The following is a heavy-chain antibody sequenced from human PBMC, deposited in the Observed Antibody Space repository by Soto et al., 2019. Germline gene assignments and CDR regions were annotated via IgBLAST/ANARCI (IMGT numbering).Heavy chain of an antibody. CDR2: IIPLFGTT. J-gene: IGHJ5*02. CDR3: ARGATHGSSWYFWFDP. D-gene: IGHD6-13*01. CDR1: GGTFSTYP. V-gene: IGHV1-69*01. Sequence: QVQLVQSGAEVRMPGSLVKVSCKSSGGTFSTYPINCVRQAPGQGLEWMGGIIPLFGTTNYEQKFNGRVNITANESTSTAYMQLSNLRAEAAAVYYCARGATHGSSWYFWFDPWGQGPLVTVSA.